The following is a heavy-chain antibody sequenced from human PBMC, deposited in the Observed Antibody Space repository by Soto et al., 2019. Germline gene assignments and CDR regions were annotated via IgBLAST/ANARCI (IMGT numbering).Heavy chain of an antibody. CDR1: GGTSSSYA. CDR2: IIPIFGTA. D-gene: IGHD3-22*01. CDR3: ARAFTANYDSSGYYTIGAAFDI. V-gene: IGHV1-69*13. Sequence: GASVKVSCKASGGTSSSYAISWVRQAPGQGLEWMGGIIPIFGTANYAQKFQGRVTITADESTSTAYMELSSLRSEDTAVYYCARAFTANYDSSGYYTIGAAFDIWGQGTMVTVSS. J-gene: IGHJ3*02.